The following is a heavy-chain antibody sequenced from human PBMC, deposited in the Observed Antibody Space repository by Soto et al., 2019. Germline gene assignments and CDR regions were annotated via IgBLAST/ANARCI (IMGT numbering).Heavy chain of an antibody. CDR1: GGSFSGYY. J-gene: IGHJ3*02. D-gene: IGHD3-16*02. CDR2: INHSGST. Sequence: QVQLQQWGAGLLKPSETLSLTCAVYGGSFSGYYWSWIRQPPGKGLEWIGEINHSGSTNYNPSLKSRVTISVDTSKNQFSLKLSSVTAADTAVYYCARSYVIGSGAFDIWGQGTMVTVSS. CDR3: ARSYVIGSGAFDI. V-gene: IGHV4-34*01.